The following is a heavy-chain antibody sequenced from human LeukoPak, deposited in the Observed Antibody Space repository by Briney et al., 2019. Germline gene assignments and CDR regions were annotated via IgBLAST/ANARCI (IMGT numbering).Heavy chain of an antibody. V-gene: IGHV1-69*06. Sequence: GASVKVSCKASGGTFSSYGISWVRQAPGQGLEWMGRIIPIFGTVKYAQEFQGRVTITADTSTSTAYMELSSLRSEDTAVYYCARTNYYDSSGYQGAGTYYYGMDVWGQGTTVTVSS. CDR3: ARTNYYDSSGYQGAGTYYYGMDV. J-gene: IGHJ6*02. CDR2: IIPIFGTV. D-gene: IGHD3-22*01. CDR1: GGTFSSYG.